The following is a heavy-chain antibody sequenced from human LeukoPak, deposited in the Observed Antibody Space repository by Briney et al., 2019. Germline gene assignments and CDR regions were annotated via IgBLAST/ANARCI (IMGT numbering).Heavy chain of an antibody. D-gene: IGHD6-13*01. CDR3: AGGGIAAAKI. CDR1: GYSISSGYY. CDR2: IYHSGST. J-gene: IGHJ3*02. V-gene: IGHV4-38-2*02. Sequence: PSETLSLTCTVSGYSISSGYYWGWIRQPPGKGLEWIGSIYHSGSTYYNPSLKSRVTISVDTSKNQFSLKLSSVTAADTAVYYCAGGGIAAAKIWGQGTMVTVSS.